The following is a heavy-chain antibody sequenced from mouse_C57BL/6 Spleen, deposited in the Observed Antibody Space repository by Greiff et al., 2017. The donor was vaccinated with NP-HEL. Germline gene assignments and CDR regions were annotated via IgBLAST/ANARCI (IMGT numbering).Heavy chain of an antibody. Sequence: EVQLQQSGPVLVKPGASVKMSCKASGYTFTDYYMNWVKQSHGKSLEWIGVINPYNGGTSYNQKFKGKATLTVDKSSSTAYMELNSLTSEDSAVYYCGGTTVVADWYFDVWGTGTTVTVSS. V-gene: IGHV1-19*01. CDR2: INPYNGGT. D-gene: IGHD1-1*01. J-gene: IGHJ1*03. CDR3: GGTTVVADWYFDV. CDR1: GYTFTDYY.